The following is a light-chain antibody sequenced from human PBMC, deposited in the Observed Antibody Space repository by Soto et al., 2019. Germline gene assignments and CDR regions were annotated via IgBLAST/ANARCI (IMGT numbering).Light chain of an antibody. CDR2: EVS. CDR1: SSDVGRSNH. CDR3: SAHTYGALV. V-gene: IGLV2-14*01. J-gene: IGLJ2*01. Sequence: QSALTQPASVSGSPGQSITISCTGTSSDVGRSNHVFWYQQHPGKAPKLIIYEVSSRPSGVSNRFSGSKSGNTASLTISGLQAEDEPDYYCSAHTYGALVFGGGTKVTVL.